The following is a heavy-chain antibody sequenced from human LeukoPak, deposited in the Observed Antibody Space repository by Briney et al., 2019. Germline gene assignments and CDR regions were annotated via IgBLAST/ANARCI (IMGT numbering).Heavy chain of an antibody. J-gene: IGHJ4*02. CDR1: GFTFSSYS. Sequence: GGSLRLSCAASGFTFSSYSMNWVRQAAGKGLEWVSYISSSSSTIYYADSVKGRFTISRDNAKNSLYLQMNSLRAADTAVYYCARRAGAYSHPYDYWGQGTLVTVSS. CDR3: ARRAGAYSHPYDY. D-gene: IGHD4/OR15-4a*01. V-gene: IGHV3-48*01. CDR2: ISSSSSTI.